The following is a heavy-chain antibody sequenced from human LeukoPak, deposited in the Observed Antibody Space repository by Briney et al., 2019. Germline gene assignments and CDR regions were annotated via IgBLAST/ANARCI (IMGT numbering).Heavy chain of an antibody. CDR2: INPSGGST. CDR3: ARVRLVWGMESFDL. V-gene: IGHV1-46*01. J-gene: IGHJ3*01. Sequence: GASVKVSCKASGYTFTSYYMHWVRQAPGQGLEWMGIINPSGGSTSYAQKFQDRVTMTKDTSTNTAYMEMRSLRSDDTAMYYCARVRLVWGMESFDLWGQGTMVTVSS. CDR1: GYTFTSYY. D-gene: IGHD3-16*01.